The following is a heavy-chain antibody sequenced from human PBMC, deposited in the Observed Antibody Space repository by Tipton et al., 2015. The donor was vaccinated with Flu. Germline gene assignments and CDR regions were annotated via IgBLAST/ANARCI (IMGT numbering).Heavy chain of an antibody. CDR2: IWFDGINT. Sequence: SLRLSCAASGFTFSAYAMHWVRQAPGKGLEWVAIIWFDGINTYYADSVKGRFTISRDNSKNTLYLQMNSLRAEDTAVYSCARDERSLGGSGSYYGPGWFAPWGQGTLVTVSS. V-gene: IGHV3-33*01. CDR1: GFTFSAYA. CDR3: ARDERSLGGSGSYYGPGWFAP. J-gene: IGHJ5*02. D-gene: IGHD3-10*01.